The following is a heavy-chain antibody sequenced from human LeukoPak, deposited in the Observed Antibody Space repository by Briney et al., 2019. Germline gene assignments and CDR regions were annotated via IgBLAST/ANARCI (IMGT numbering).Heavy chain of an antibody. CDR2: IRYDGSNK. V-gene: IGHV3-30*02. Sequence: GGSLRLSCAASGFTFSSYSMNWVRQAPGKGLEWVAFIRYDGSNKYYADSVKGRFTISRDNSKNTLYLQMNSLRAEDTAVYYCAKVRLSSSWYVFDYWGQGTLVTVSS. D-gene: IGHD6-13*01. CDR1: GFTFSSYS. J-gene: IGHJ4*02. CDR3: AKVRLSSSWYVFDY.